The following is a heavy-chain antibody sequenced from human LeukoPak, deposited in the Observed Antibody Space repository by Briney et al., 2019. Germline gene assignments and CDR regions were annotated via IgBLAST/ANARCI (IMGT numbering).Heavy chain of an antibody. CDR1: EYTFTGYY. V-gene: IGHV1-2*02. D-gene: IGHD1-20*01. CDR3: ARSPGIIGPYNY. J-gene: IGHJ4*02. CDR2: INPNSGGT. Sequence: ASVKVSCKASEYTFTGYYMHWVRQAPGQGLEWMGWINPNSGGTNYAQKFQGRVTMTRDTSISTAYMELSRLRSDDTAVYYCARSPGIIGPYNYWGQGTLVTVSS.